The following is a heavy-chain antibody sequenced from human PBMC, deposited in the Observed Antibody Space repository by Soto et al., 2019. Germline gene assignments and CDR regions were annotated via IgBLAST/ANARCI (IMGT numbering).Heavy chain of an antibody. Sequence: QITLKESGPTLVKPTQTLTLTCTFSGFSISSTRMAVGWIRQPPGKALEWLALIYWDDDKRYIPFLKSRLTITKDTSKNTVVLRMSTMYPVDTARYYCAHIVVAGLGYYFDYWGQGPLLTVSS. CDR1: GFSISSTRMA. D-gene: IGHD6-19*01. CDR3: AHIVVAGLGYYFDY. V-gene: IGHV2-5*02. J-gene: IGHJ4*02. CDR2: IYWDDDK.